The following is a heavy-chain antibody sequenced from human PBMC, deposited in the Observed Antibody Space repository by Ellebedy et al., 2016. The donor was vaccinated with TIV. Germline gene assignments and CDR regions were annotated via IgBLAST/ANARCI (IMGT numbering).Heavy chain of an antibody. CDR2: ISSSSSYI. CDR1: GFTFSTYN. V-gene: IGHV3-21*01. CDR3: ARLGGTNGFDY. D-gene: IGHD3-16*01. J-gene: IGHJ4*02. Sequence: GESLKISCAASGFTFSTYNINWVRQAPGKGLEWVSSISSSSSYINYADSVKGRFSISRDNAKNSLYLQMSSLRAEDTAVYYCARLGGTNGFDYWGQGTLVIVSS.